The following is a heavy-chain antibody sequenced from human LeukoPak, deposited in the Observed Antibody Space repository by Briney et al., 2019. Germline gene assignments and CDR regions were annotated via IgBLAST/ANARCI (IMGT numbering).Heavy chain of an antibody. CDR3: ARGRLVYYYDSSGLRAFDI. V-gene: IGHV4-34*01. D-gene: IGHD3-22*01. J-gene: IGHJ3*02. Sequence: SETLSLTCAVYGGSFSGYYWSWIRQPPGKGLEWIGEINHSGSTNYNPSLKSRVTISVDTSKNQFSLKLSSVTAADTAVYYCARGRLVYYYDSSGLRAFDIWGQGTMVTVSS. CDR1: GGSFSGYY. CDR2: INHSGST.